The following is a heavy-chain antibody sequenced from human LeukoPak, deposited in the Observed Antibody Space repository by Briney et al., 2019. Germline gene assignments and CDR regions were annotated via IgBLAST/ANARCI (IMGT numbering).Heavy chain of an antibody. CDR2: ISYSGST. J-gene: IGHJ4*02. Sequence: SETLSLTCTVSGGSFSSSSYYWGWIRPPPGKGLEWIGSISYSGSTYYNPSLKSRVSICADTSKNQFSLKLSSVTAADTAVYYCASRLAVAGTHYFDFWGQGTLVTVSS. V-gene: IGHV4-39*01. CDR3: ASRLAVAGTHYFDF. CDR1: GGSFSSSSYY. D-gene: IGHD6-19*01.